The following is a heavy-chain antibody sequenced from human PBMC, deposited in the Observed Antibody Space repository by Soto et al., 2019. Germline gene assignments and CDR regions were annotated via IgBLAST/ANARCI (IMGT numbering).Heavy chain of an antibody. CDR2: ISVSGNNA. Sequence: GSLRLSCAASGFAFSTFAMTWVRQAPGKGLEWVAAISVSGNNAYYADSVKGRFTISRDNSQNSVFLQMSSLRADDTAVYYCARDQLRPGILYSLGVLLPEYGLWGQGTLVTVS. CDR1: GFAFSTFA. V-gene: IGHV3-23*01. J-gene: IGHJ4*02. CDR3: ARDQLRPGILYSLGVLLPEYGL. D-gene: IGHD3-22*01.